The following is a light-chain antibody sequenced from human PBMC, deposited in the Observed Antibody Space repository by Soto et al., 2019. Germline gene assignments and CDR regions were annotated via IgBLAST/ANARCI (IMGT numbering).Light chain of an antibody. CDR2: GAS. V-gene: IGKV3-15*01. CDR1: QSVRSE. CDR3: QQYERWPPLT. Sequence: VLNQSPGTLSVSLGERVTLSCRASQSVRSELAWYQQKSGQPPRLLIYGASTRATGIPARFSGSGSGTEFTLTINDLQSEDFAVYYCQQYERWPPLTFGGGTKVDIK. J-gene: IGKJ4*01.